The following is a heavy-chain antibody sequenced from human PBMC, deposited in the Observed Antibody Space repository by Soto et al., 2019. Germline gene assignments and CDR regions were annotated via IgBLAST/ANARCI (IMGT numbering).Heavy chain of an antibody. V-gene: IGHV4-61*01. Sequence: QVQLQESGPGLVKPSETLSLTCTVSGGSVSSGHYYWSWSRQPPGKGLEWIGYIYYSGSTNYKSSLKSRVTISVATSKNQFSLKLSSVTAADTAVYYCARSGAGSGWLGGQGTLVTVSS. J-gene: IGHJ4*02. D-gene: IGHD6-19*01. CDR1: GGSVSSGHYY. CDR3: ARSGAGSGWL. CDR2: IYYSGST.